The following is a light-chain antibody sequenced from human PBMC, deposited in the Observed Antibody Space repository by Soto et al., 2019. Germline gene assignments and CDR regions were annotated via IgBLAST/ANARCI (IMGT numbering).Light chain of an antibody. CDR1: ETIGTY. Sequence: DILMAQSPSSLSASVGDRVTITCRASETIGTYLNWYQQIPGKAPKLLIYAASSLHSGVPSRFSGSGSGTDFTLTISSLQPEDFATYYCQQTYSTRRTFGQGTKVDIK. CDR3: QQTYSTRRT. V-gene: IGKV1-39*01. CDR2: AAS. J-gene: IGKJ1*01.